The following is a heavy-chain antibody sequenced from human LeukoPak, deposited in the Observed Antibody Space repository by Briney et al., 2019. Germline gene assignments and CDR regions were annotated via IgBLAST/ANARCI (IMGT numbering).Heavy chain of an antibody. CDR2: IIPIFGTA. V-gene: IGHV1-69*06. Sequence: ASVKVSCKTSGGTFTSYTISWGRPAPGQGLEWMGGIIPIFGTANYAQKFQGRVTITAEKSTSTAYMELSSLRSEDTAVYYCAREEYSSSRWVYWGQGTLVTVSS. CDR1: GGTFTSYT. CDR3: AREEYSSSRWVY. J-gene: IGHJ4*02. D-gene: IGHD6-6*01.